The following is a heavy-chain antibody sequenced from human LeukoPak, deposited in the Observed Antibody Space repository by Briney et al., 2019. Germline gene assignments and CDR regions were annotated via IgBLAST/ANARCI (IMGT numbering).Heavy chain of an antibody. CDR3: ARSGSYYHYYGMDV. D-gene: IGHD1-26*01. V-gene: IGHV1-69*13. Sequence: SVKVSCKASGGSFSSSTINWVRQAPGQGLEWMGEIVPKYYTTNYAQKFQGRVTISADSSTSTAYMELSSLRSEDTAVYYCARSGSYYHYYGMDVWGQGTTVTVSS. CDR1: GGSFSSST. CDR2: IVPKYYTT. J-gene: IGHJ6*02.